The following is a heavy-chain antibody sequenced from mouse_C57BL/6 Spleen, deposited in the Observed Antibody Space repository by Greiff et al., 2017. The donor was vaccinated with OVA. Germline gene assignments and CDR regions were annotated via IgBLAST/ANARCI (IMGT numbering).Heavy chain of an antibody. J-gene: IGHJ2*01. CDR2: IDPSDSET. Sequence: QVQLQQPGAELVRPGSSVKLSCKASGYTFTSYWMHWVKQRPIQGLEWIGNIDPSDSETHYNQKFKDKATLTVDKSSSTAYMQLSSLTSEDSAVYYCARSGGYDSQFDYWGQGTTLTVSS. D-gene: IGHD2-4*01. CDR1: GYTFTSYW. V-gene: IGHV1-52*01. CDR3: ARSGGYDSQFDY.